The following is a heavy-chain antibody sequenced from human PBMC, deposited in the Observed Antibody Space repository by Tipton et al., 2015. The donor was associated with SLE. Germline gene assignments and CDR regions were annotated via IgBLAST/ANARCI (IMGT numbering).Heavy chain of an antibody. V-gene: IGHV4-39*07. Sequence: TLSLTCSVSGDSINNNNYYWGWIRQPPGKGLEWIGSMYYSGNTYYNPSLKSRVTISVDTSKNQLSLKLTSVTAADTAVYYCGRFRSSWSYFDYWGQGTLVTVSS. CDR3: GRFRSSWSYFDY. CDR1: GDSINNNNYY. CDR2: MYYSGNT. J-gene: IGHJ4*02. D-gene: IGHD6-13*01.